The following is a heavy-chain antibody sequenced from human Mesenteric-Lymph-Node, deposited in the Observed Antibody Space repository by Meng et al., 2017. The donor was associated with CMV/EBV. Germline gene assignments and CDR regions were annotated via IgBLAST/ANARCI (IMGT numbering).Heavy chain of an antibody. Sequence: SLKISCAASGFSFDDYAMHWVRQAPGKGLEWVSGISWNSGSIGYADSVKGRFTISRDNAKKSLHLQMNSLRVEDTALYYCAKGSRLVPAATHFDFWGQGTLVTVSS. CDR2: ISWNSGSI. V-gene: IGHV3-9*01. CDR1: GFSFDDYA. J-gene: IGHJ4*02. D-gene: IGHD2-2*01. CDR3: AKGSRLVPAATHFDF.